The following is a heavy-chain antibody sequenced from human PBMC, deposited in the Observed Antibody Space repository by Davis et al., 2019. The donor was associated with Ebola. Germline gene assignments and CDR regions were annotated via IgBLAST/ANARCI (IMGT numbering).Heavy chain of an antibody. CDR3: ARDGSNSYFDY. D-gene: IGHD6-6*01. CDR2: IGSTTNFI. J-gene: IGHJ4*02. CDR1: GFTFSSYS. V-gene: IGHV3-21*01. Sequence: GESLKISCTASGFTFSSYSMNWVRQAPGKGLECVSSIGSTTNFIYYADSVKGRFTISRDNAKNSLYLQMNSLRAEDTAVYYCARDGSNSYFDYWGQGNLVTVSS.